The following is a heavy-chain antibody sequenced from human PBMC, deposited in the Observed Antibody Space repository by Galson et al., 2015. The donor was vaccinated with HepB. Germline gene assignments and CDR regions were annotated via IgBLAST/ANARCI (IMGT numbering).Heavy chain of an antibody. CDR1: GFTFSSYA. CDR2: IRSKAYGGTT. Sequence: SLRLSCAASGFTFSSYAMSWVRQAPGKGLEWVGFIRSKAYGGTTEYAASVKGRFTISRDDSKSIAYLQMNSLKTEDTAVYYCTRDHYDFHQLDAFDIWGQGTMVTVSS. D-gene: IGHD3-3*01. J-gene: IGHJ3*02. CDR3: TRDHYDFHQLDAFDI. V-gene: IGHV3-49*04.